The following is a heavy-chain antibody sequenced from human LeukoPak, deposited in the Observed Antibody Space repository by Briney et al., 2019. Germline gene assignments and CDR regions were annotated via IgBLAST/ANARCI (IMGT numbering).Heavy chain of an antibody. CDR2: ISSSGNTT. CDR1: GFTFSDNY. J-gene: IGHJ5*02. D-gene: IGHD6-13*01. Sequence: GSLRLSCAASGFTFSDNYMSWIRQAPGKGLEWVSYISSSGNTTYSADSVKGRFSITRDNAKNSLYLQMNSLRAEDTAVYYCARAGRAYSSSWYWFDPWGQGTLVTVSS. CDR3: ARAGRAYSSSWYWFDP. V-gene: IGHV3-11*04.